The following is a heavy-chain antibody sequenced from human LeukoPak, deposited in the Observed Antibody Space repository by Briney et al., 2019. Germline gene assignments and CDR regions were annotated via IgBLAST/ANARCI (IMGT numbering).Heavy chain of an antibody. CDR2: ISYDGSNK. CDR1: GFIFNNYA. J-gene: IGHJ4*02. CDR3: ARLKTYYAFWNVFDY. V-gene: IGHV3-30*04. Sequence: HPGRSLRLSCAASGFIFNNYAMHWVRQAPGKGLEWVAVISYDGSNKYYADSVRGRFTISRDNSNNTLYLQMNSLRAEDTAVYYCARLKTYYAFWNVFDYWGQGTLVTVSS. D-gene: IGHD3-3*01.